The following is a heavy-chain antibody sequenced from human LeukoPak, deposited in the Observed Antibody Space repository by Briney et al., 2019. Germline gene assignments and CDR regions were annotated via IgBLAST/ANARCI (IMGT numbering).Heavy chain of an antibody. V-gene: IGHV4-59*01. CDR1: GGSISSYY. D-gene: IGHD5-24*01. Sequence: SETLSLTCTVSGGSISSYYWSWIRQPPGKGLEWIGYIYYSGSTNYNPSLKSRVTISVDTSKNQFSLKLSSVTAADTAVYYCARENDGYNTIDYWGQGTLVTVSS. J-gene: IGHJ4*02. CDR2: IYYSGST. CDR3: ARENDGYNTIDY.